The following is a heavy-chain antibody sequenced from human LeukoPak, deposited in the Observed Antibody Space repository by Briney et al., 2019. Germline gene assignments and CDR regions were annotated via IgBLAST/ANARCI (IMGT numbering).Heavy chain of an antibody. J-gene: IGHJ3*02. CDR3: SRWSFENDAFDI. D-gene: IGHD4-23*01. Sequence: GGSLRLSCSASGFTFNSYAMHWVRQAPGKGLEYVSAISSNGGSTYYADSVKGRFTISRDNSKNTLYLQMSSLRAEDTAVYYCSRWSFENDAFDIWDHGTMVTVSS. V-gene: IGHV3-64D*06. CDR1: GFTFNSYA. CDR2: ISSNGGST.